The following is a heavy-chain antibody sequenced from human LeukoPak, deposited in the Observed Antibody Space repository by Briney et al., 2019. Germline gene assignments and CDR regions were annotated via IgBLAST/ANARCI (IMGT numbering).Heavy chain of an antibody. J-gene: IGHJ4*02. CDR3: ARLGLAAHSREGGY. D-gene: IGHD6-6*01. V-gene: IGHV4-39*01. CDR1: GGSISSSSYY. Sequence: SETLSLTCTVSGGSISSSSYYWGWIRQPPGKGLEWIGSIYYSGSTYYNPSLKSRVTISVDTSKNQFSLKLSSVTAADTAVYYCARLGLAAHSREGGYWGQGTLVTVSS. CDR2: IYYSGST.